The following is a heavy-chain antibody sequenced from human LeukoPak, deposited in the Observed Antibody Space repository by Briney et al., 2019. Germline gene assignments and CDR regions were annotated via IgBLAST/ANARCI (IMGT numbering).Heavy chain of an antibody. J-gene: IGHJ4*02. V-gene: IGHV4-31*03. D-gene: IGHD2-2*01. Sequence: SETLSLTCTVSGGSISSGGYYWSWIRQHPGKGLEWIGYIYYSGSTYYNPSLKSRVTISVDTSKNQFSLKLSFVTAADTAVYYCARDLPVEGVTDWGQGTLVTVSS. CDR2: IYYSGST. CDR3: ARDLPVEGVTD. CDR1: GGSISSGGYY.